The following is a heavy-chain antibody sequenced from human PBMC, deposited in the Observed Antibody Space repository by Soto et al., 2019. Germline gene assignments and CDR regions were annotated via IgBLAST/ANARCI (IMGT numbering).Heavy chain of an antibody. CDR1: GYTFTSYD. CDR3: ARVNRVVVTAGLGY. J-gene: IGHJ4*02. Sequence: QVQLVQSGAEVKKPGASVKVPCKASGYTFTSYDINWVRQAPGQGLEWMGWMNPNSGNTGYAQKFQGRVTMTRNTSISTAYMELSSLRSEDTAVYYCARVNRVVVTAGLGYWGQGTLVTVSS. D-gene: IGHD2-21*02. V-gene: IGHV1-8*01. CDR2: MNPNSGNT.